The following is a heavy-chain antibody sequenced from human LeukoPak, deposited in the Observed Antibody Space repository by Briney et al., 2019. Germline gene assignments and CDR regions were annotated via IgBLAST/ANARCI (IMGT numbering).Heavy chain of an antibody. CDR1: GFTFDDYA. CDR3: AKADLPSTISQYYFDY. J-gene: IGHJ4*02. D-gene: IGHD3-3*01. CDR2: ISWNSGSI. V-gene: IGHV3-9*01. Sequence: PGRSLRLSCAASGFTFDDYAMHWVRQAPGKGLEWVSGISWNSGSIGYADSVKGRFTISRDNAKNSLYLQMNSLRAEDTALYYCAKADLPSTISQYYFDYWGQGTLVTVSS.